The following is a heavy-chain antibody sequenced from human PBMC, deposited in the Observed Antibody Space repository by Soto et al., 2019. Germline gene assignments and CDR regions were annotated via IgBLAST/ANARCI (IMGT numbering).Heavy chain of an antibody. Sequence: PSETLSLTCTVSGGSISDFYWSWIRRPARKGLEWIGHIYSRGSTNSNPSLESRVTMSVDTSKNQFSMNLRFVTAADTAVYYCAREGYKSYKYGMAVCGHGTPVAVSS. CDR1: GGSISDFY. V-gene: IGHV4-4*07. CDR2: IYSRGST. CDR3: AREGYKSYKYGMAV. D-gene: IGHD1-20*01. J-gene: IGHJ6*02.